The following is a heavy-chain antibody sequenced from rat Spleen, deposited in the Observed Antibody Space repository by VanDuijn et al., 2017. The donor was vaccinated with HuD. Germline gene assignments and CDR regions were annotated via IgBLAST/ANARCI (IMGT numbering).Heavy chain of an antibody. Sequence: QVQLMESGPGLVQPSETLSLTCTVSGFSLTSYNVHRFRQPPGKGLEWMGVMWSGGSTGYNSAIKSRLSISRDTSKSQVLLKMNNLQTEDTATYYCTRDSGDAWGQGASVTVSS. D-gene: IGHD4-3*01. CDR3: TRDSGDA. J-gene: IGHJ4*01. CDR1: GFSLTSYN. CDR2: MWSGGST. V-gene: IGHV2-45*01.